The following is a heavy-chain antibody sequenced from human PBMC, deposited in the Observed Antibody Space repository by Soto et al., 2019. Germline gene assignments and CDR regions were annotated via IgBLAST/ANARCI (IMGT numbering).Heavy chain of an antibody. CDR3: ARGGFDSTYYYGMDV. Sequence: ASVKVSCKASGYTFTGYYMHWVRQAPGQGLEWMGWINPNSGGTNYAQKFQGRVTMTRDTSISTAYMELSRLRSDDTAVYYCARGGFDSTYYYGMDVWGQGTTVTVSS. CDR1: GYTFTGYY. V-gene: IGHV1-2*02. D-gene: IGHD3-9*01. J-gene: IGHJ6*02. CDR2: INPNSGGT.